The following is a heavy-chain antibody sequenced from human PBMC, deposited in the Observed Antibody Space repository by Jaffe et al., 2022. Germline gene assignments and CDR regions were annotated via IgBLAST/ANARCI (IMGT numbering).Heavy chain of an antibody. V-gene: IGHV4-38-2*02. D-gene: IGHD3-16*02. CDR2: GYHSGRP. J-gene: IGHJ6*03. CDR3: VRVGGSSGGTVYRYFYYMDV. CDR1: GYSIGSGYY. Sequence: QVQLQESGPGLVKPSETLSLTCSVSGYSIGSGYYWGWIRQPPGKALEWIGSGYHSGRPFYTPTLESRVTISIDTSKNQFSLKVKYVTAADTAVYYCVRVGGSSGGTVYRYFYYMDVWGKGTTVTVSS.